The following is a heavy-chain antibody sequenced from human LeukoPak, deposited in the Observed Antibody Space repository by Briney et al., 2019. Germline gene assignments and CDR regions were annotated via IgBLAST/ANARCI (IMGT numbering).Heavy chain of an antibody. D-gene: IGHD2-2*01. CDR3: ARVPHIVVVPAAPGGDYYYYYGMDV. CDR1: GGTFSSYA. J-gene: IGHJ6*02. V-gene: IGHV1-69*13. CDR2: IIPIFGTA. Sequence: PKASVTVSCKASGGTFSSYAISWVRQAPGQGLEWMGGIIPIFGTANYAQKFQGRVTITADESTSTAYMELSSLRSEDTAVYYCARVPHIVVVPAAPGGDYYYYYGMDVWGQGPTVTVSS.